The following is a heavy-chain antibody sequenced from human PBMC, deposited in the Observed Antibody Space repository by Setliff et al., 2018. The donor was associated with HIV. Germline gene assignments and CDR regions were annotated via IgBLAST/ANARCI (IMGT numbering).Heavy chain of an antibody. J-gene: IGHJ6*02. CDR2: IRSKAYGGTT. Sequence: GGSLRLSCAASGFTFGDYAMTWVRQAPGKGLEWVGFIRSKAYGGTTEYAASVKGRFTISRDDSKSIAYLQMNSLKTEDRAVYYCTRGRLRQLDNSHYYYYGMDVWGQGTTVTVSS. V-gene: IGHV3-49*04. D-gene: IGHD1-1*01. CDR3: TRGRLRQLDNSHYYYYGMDV. CDR1: GFTFGDYA.